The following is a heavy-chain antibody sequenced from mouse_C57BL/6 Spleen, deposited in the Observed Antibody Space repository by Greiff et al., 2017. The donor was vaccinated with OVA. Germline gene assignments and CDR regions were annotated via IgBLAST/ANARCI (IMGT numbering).Heavy chain of an antibody. V-gene: IGHV5-17*01. CDR1: GFTFSDYG. CDR3: ARKGGDYYGSFYAMDY. CDR2: ISSGSSTI. D-gene: IGHD1-1*01. Sequence: EVQGVESGGGLVKPGGSLKLSCAASGFTFSDYGMHWVRQAPEKGLAWVAYISSGSSTIYYADTVKGRFTISRDNAKNTLFLQMTSLRSEDTAMYYCARKGGDYYGSFYAMDYWGQGTSVTVSS. J-gene: IGHJ4*01.